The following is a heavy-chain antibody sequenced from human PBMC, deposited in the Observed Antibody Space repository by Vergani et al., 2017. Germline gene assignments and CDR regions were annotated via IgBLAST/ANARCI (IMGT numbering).Heavy chain of an antibody. CDR2: IIPIFGTA. D-gene: IGHD2-2*02. J-gene: IGHJ6*03. CDR3: ARGDYTGHYYYYYYMDV. V-gene: IGHV1-69*13. Sequence: QVQLVQSGAEVKKPGASVKVSCKASVYTFTSYGISWVRQAPGQGLEWMGWIIPIFGTANYAQKFQGRVTITADESTSTAYMELSSLRSEDTAVYYCARGDYTGHYYYYYYMDVWGKGTTVTVSS. CDR1: VYTFTSYG.